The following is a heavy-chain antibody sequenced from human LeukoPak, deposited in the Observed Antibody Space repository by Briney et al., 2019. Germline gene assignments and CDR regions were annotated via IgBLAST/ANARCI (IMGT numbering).Heavy chain of an antibody. CDR3: AKADRTIVVVMVDY. V-gene: IGHV3-23*01. CDR2: VSNSVGST. CDR1: GFTFSSYA. J-gene: IGHJ4*02. D-gene: IGHD3-22*01. Sequence: TGGSLRLSCAASGFTFSSYAMSWVRQAPGKGLEWVSGVSNSVGSTYYADSVKGRFTISRDNSKNTLYLQMNSLRAEDTAVYYCAKADRTIVVVMVDYWGQGTLVTVSS.